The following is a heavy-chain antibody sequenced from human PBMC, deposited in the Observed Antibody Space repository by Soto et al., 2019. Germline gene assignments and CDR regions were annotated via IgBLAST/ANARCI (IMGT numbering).Heavy chain of an antibody. CDR3: GGISVGS. J-gene: IGHJ5*02. V-gene: IGHV3-23*01. CDR2: ISDSGTT. CDR1: GFSFSSYG. Sequence: GGSLRLSCASSGFSFSSYGLNWVRQAPGKGLEWVSVISDSGTTYYADSVKGRFTISRDNSKNTLYLQMSSLRAEDTAVYYCGGISVGSWGQGTLVTVSS. D-gene: IGHD6-19*01.